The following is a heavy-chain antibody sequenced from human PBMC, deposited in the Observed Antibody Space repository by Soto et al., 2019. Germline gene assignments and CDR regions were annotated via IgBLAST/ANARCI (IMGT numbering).Heavy chain of an antibody. CDR1: GGSISSYY. D-gene: IGHD3-10*01. CDR2: IYYSVST. J-gene: IGHJ3*02. CDR3: ARGWGGAFDI. V-gene: IGHV4-59*01. Sequence: QVQLQESGPGLVKPSETLSLTCTVSGGSISSYYWSWIRQPPGKGLEWIGYIYYSVSTNYNPSLTRRVTIAADTSKAQFSLKLSSVTAADTAVYYCARGWGGAFDIWGQGTMVTVSS.